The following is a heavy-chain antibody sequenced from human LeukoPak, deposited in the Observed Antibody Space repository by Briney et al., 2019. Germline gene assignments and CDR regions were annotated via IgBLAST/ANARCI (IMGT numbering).Heavy chain of an antibody. CDR2: ISYDGSNK. V-gene: IGHV3-30*18. CDR1: GFTFSSYG. CDR3: AKTGNPATGDY. J-gene: IGHJ4*02. Sequence: GRSLRLSCEVSGFTFSSYGMHWVRQAPGKGLEWVAVISYDGSNKYYADSVKGRFTISRDNSQNTLYLQMNSLRAEDTAVYYCAKTGNPATGDYWGQGALVTVSS. D-gene: IGHD1-1*01.